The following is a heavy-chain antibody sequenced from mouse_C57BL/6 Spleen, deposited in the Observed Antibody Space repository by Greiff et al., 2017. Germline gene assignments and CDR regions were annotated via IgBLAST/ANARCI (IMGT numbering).Heavy chain of an antibody. CDR3: AREDGYLFDY. Sequence: VQLKESGPELVQPGASVKISCKASGYSFTDYNMNWVKQSNGKSLEWIGVINPNYGTTSYNQQFKGKSTLTVDQSSSTAYMQLNSLTSEDSAVYYCAREDGYLFDYWGQGTTLTVSS. J-gene: IGHJ2*01. CDR1: GYSFTDYN. D-gene: IGHD2-3*01. V-gene: IGHV1-39*01. CDR2: INPNYGTT.